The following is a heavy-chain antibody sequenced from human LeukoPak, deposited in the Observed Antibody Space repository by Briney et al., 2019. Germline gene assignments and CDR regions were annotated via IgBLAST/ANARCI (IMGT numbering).Heavy chain of an antibody. J-gene: IGHJ5*02. CDR3: ARVVHWFDP. V-gene: IGHV4-34*01. D-gene: IGHD3-10*02. CDR2: INHSGST. Sequence: PSETLSLTCTVSGGSISSYYWSWIRQPPGKGLEWIGEINHSGSTNYNPSLKSRVTISVDTSKNQFSLKLSSVTAADTAVYYCARVVHWFDPWGQGTLVTVSS. CDR1: GGSISSYY.